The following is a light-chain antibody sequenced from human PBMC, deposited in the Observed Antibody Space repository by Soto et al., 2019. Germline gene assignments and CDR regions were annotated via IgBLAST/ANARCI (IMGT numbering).Light chain of an antibody. CDR1: QSVSSSY. V-gene: IGKV3D-20*02. CDR2: GAS. J-gene: IGKJ4*01. Sequence: PGERVTLSCRASQSVSSSYLTWYQQKPGQAPRLLIYGASTRATSIPARFSGSGSGTDFTLTISSLQSEDFAVYYCQQRSNWPALTFGGGTKVDIK. CDR3: QQRSNWPALT.